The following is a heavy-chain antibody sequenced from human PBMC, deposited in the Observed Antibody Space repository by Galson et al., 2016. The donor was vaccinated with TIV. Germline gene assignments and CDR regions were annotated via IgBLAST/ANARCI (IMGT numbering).Heavy chain of an antibody. CDR1: GFSIASGYF. J-gene: IGHJ6*02. CDR3: ARDCTSSTCRIYYYGMDV. D-gene: IGHD2-15*01. V-gene: IGHV4-38-2*02. Sequence: LTCTVSGFSIASGYFWGWIRQPPGKGLEWLGNMHQSGSSYYNPSLKSRLTISVDTSKNQFSLTLRSVTAADSAVYYCARDCTSSTCRIYYYGMDVWGQGTTVTVSS. CDR2: MHQSGSS.